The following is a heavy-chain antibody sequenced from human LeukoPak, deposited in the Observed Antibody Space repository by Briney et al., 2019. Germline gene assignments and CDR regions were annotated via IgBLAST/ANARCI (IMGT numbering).Heavy chain of an antibody. CDR2: ISYDGSNK. V-gene: IGHV3-30*18. CDR1: GFTFSSYG. CDR3: AKDRYSGSYHPFDY. D-gene: IGHD1-26*01. Sequence: PGGSLRLSCAASGFTFSSYGMHWVRQAPGKGLEWVAVISYDGSNKYYADSVKGRFTISRDNSKNTLYLQMNSLRAEDTAVYYCAKDRYSGSYHPFDYWGQGTLVTVSS. J-gene: IGHJ4*02.